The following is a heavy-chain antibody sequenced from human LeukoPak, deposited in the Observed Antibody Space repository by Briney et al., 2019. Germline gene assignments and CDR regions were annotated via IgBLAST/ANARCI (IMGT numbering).Heavy chain of an antibody. CDR3: AINREVVPAADNYYGMDV. D-gene: IGHD2-2*01. Sequence: GESLRISCKGSGYSFTSYWISWVPQVPGKGLEWMGRLDPSDSYTNYSPSFQGHVTISADKSISTAYLQWSSLKASDTAMYYCAINREVVPAADNYYGMDVWGQGTTVTVSS. CDR1: GYSFTSYW. CDR2: LDPSDSYT. V-gene: IGHV5-10-1*01. J-gene: IGHJ6*02.